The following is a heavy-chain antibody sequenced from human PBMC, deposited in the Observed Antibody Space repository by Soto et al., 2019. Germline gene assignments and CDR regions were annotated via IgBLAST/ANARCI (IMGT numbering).Heavy chain of an antibody. D-gene: IGHD3-10*01. V-gene: IGHV4-59*08. J-gene: IGHJ4*02. CDR2: IYYSGSV. CDR3: ARLSFGLYGSGSYFDY. CDR1: GGSISPYY. Sequence: TSETLSLTCTVYGGSISPYYWSWIRRPPGKELEWIGYIYYSGSVNYNPSLRSRVTISVDTSKNQFSLNLNSVTAADAVVYYCARLSFGLYGSGSYFDYWGQGTLVT.